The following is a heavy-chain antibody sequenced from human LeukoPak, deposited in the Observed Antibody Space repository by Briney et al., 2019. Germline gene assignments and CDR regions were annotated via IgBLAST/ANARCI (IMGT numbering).Heavy chain of an antibody. V-gene: IGHV3-9*01. J-gene: IGHJ4*02. CDR1: GFTFDDYA. CDR2: ISWNSGSI. CDR3: AKDKDGGIAANIDY. D-gene: IGHD6-25*01. Sequence: PGGSLRLSCAASGFTFDDYAMHWVRQAPGKGLEWVSGISWNSGSIGYADSVKGRFTISRDNAKNSLYLQMNSLRAEDTALYYCAKDKDGGIAANIDYWGQGTLVTVSS.